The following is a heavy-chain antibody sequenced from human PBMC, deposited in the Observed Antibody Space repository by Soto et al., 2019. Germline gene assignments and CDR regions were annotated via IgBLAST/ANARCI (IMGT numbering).Heavy chain of an antibody. V-gene: IGHV3-23*01. CDR1: GFTFSSYA. CDR3: ATGLSIAAAGILDY. Sequence: GGSLRLSCAASGFTFSSYAMSWVRQAPGKGLEWVSAISGSGGSTYYADSVKGRFTISRDNSKNTRYLQMNSLRAEDTAVYYCATGLSIAAAGILDYWGQGTLVTVSS. D-gene: IGHD6-13*01. CDR2: ISGSGGST. J-gene: IGHJ4*02.